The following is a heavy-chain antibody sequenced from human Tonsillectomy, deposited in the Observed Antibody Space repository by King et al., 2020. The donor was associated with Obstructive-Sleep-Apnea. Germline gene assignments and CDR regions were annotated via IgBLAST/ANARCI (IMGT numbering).Heavy chain of an antibody. J-gene: IGHJ4*02. D-gene: IGHD6-13*01. V-gene: IGHV3-30-3*01. CDR2: ISYDGSNK. CDR1: GFTFSSYA. Sequence: VQLVESGGGVVQPGRSLRLSCAASGFTFSSYAMHWVRQAPGKGLEWVAVISYDGSNKYYADSVKGRFTISRDNSKNTLYLQMNSLRAEDTAVCYCARVPLAAAGYYFEYWGQGTLVTVSS. CDR3: ARVPLAAAGYYFEY.